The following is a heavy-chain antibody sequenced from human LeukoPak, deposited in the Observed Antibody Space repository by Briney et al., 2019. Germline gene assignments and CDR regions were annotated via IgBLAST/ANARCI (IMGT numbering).Heavy chain of an antibody. V-gene: IGHV3-23*01. Sequence: GGSLRLSCAASGFTFSSYAMSWVRQAPGKGLEWVSAISGSGGSAYYADSVKGRFTISRDNSKNTLYLQMNSLRAEDTAVYYCAKDYGDYVLFFDYWGQGTLVTVSS. CDR3: AKDYGDYVLFFDY. D-gene: IGHD4-17*01. J-gene: IGHJ4*02. CDR1: GFTFSSYA. CDR2: ISGSGGSA.